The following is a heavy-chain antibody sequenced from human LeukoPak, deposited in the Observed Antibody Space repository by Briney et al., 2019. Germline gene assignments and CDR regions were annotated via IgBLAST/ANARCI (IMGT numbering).Heavy chain of an antibody. Sequence: GGSLRLSCAAPGFTFTSYAMSWGRQAPGRGLEWVSRISASGGSTSYADSVKGRFTMSRDNSKNTLSLQMNRLRAEDTAVYYCAKDVYGPYSSRTLGYWGQGTLVTVSS. CDR3: AKDVYGPYSSRTLGY. CDR1: GFTFTSYA. CDR2: ISASGGST. J-gene: IGHJ4*02. V-gene: IGHV3-23*01. D-gene: IGHD6-13*01.